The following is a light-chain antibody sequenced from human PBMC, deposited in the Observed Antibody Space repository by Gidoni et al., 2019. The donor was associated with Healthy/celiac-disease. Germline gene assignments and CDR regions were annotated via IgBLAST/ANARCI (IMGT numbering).Light chain of an antibody. V-gene: IGKV4-1*01. CDR3: QQYYSTLT. Sequence: DIVMTQSRDSMAVSLGERATINCKSSQSVLYSSKNKNYLAWYQQKPGQPPKLLIYWASTRESGVPDRFSGSGSGTDFTLTISSLQAEDVAVYYCQQYYSTLTFGGGTKVEIK. J-gene: IGKJ4*01. CDR1: QSVLYSSKNKNY. CDR2: WAS.